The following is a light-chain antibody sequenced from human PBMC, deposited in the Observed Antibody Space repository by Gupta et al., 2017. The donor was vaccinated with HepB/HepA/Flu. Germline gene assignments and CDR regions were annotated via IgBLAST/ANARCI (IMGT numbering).Light chain of an antibody. Sequence: DVILTQSPISLPVTLGQPASLSCTSSQILEYHDGSNYLHWFQQRPGRSPRRLIYKVCLRDSGVTDRFSGRGVGTNFTLKINMGEAEDGGAYYCRHGAFPLTFGGGTXVEIK. CDR1: QILEYHDGSNY. J-gene: IGKJ4*01. CDR3: RHGAFPLT. CDR2: KVC. V-gene: IGKV2-30*01.